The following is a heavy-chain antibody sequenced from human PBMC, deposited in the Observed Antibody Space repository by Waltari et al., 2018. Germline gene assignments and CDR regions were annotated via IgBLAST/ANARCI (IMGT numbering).Heavy chain of an antibody. CDR1: GYTFTGYY. J-gene: IGHJ4*02. Sequence: QVQLVQSGAEVKKPGASVKVSCKDSGYTFTGYYMHGVRQAPGQGLGWMGGVNTTVGGTNYAQKWQGMVTMTRYMSISTADSGLSRLRSDDTAVYYCARDRGSYFGDYWGQGTLVTVSS. V-gene: IGHV1-2*02. CDR3: ARDRGSYFGDY. D-gene: IGHD1-26*01. CDR2: VNTTVGGT.